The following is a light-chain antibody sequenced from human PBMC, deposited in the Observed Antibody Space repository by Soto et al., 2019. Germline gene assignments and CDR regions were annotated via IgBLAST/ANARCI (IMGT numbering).Light chain of an antibody. J-gene: IGKJ5*01. V-gene: IGKV3-11*01. Sequence: EIVLTQSPATLSLSQGERATLSCRASQSVSSYLAWYQQKPVQAPRLLIYDASNRATVIPARFSGSGSGTDFTLTISIQDPEDLADYCCQQRSTRPPYTFGQGTRLEIK. CDR1: QSVSSY. CDR2: DAS. CDR3: QQRSTRPPYT.